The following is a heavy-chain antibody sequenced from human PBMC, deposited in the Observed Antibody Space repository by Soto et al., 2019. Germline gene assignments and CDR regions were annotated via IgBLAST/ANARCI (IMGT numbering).Heavy chain of an antibody. CDR1: GFPFSKAW. Sequence: EVQLVESGGGLVKPGGSLRLSCAASGFPFSKAWMSWVRQVPGKGLEWVGRIKSKADGGTTDYAAPVKGRFTISSDDSSNKLYLQMNSLKTEDTAVYYCTKVLGYCSGGNCVTFDYLGQGAVVTVSS. D-gene: IGHD2-15*01. V-gene: IGHV3-15*01. CDR3: TKVLGYCSGGNCVTFDY. CDR2: IKSKADGGTT. J-gene: IGHJ4*02.